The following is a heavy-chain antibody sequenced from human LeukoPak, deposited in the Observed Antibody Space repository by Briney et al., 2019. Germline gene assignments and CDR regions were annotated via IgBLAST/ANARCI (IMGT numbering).Heavy chain of an antibody. CDR3: ATFNTVVVPAVDDAFDI. CDR1: GYTLTELS. V-gene: IGHV1-24*01. D-gene: IGHD2-2*01. Sequence: ASVKVSCKVSGYTLTELSMHWVRQAPGKGLEWMGGFDPEDGETIYAQKFQGRVTMTEDTSTDTAYMELSSLRSEDTAVYYCATFNTVVVPAVDDAFDIWGQGTMVTVSS. CDR2: FDPEDGET. J-gene: IGHJ3*02.